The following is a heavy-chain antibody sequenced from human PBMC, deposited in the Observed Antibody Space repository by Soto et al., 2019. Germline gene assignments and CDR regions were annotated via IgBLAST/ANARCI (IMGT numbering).Heavy chain of an antibody. J-gene: IGHJ4*01. CDR3: AREEYYYGSGAFFDY. D-gene: IGHD3-10*01. V-gene: IGHV1-69*08. Sequence: QVQLVQSGAEVKKRGSSVKFSCKASGGTFSSYTISWVRQAPGQGLEWMGRIIPILGIANYAQKFQCRVAITADKSKSTAYMELSSLRSEDTAVYYCAREEYYYGSGAFFDYSGHGTLVTVSS. CDR2: IIPILGIA. CDR1: GGTFSSYT.